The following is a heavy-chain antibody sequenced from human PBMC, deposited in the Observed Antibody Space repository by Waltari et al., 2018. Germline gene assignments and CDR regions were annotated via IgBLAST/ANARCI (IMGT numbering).Heavy chain of an antibody. CDR2: INAGNGNT. CDR3: ARGGDDYSNYEEYYFDY. Sequence: QVQLVQSGAEVKKPGASVKVSCKASGYTFTSYAMHWVRQAPGQRLEWMGWINAGNGNTKYSQKFQGRVTITRDTSASTAYMELSSLRSEDTAVYYCARGGDDYSNYEEYYFDYWGQGTLVTVSS. V-gene: IGHV1-3*01. CDR1: GYTFTSYA. J-gene: IGHJ4*02. D-gene: IGHD4-4*01.